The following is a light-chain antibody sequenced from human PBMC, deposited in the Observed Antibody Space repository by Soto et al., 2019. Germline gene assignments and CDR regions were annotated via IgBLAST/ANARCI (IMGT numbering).Light chain of an antibody. CDR2: EVS. Sequence: QSAMTQPPSVSAAPGQKVTISCSGSSSNIGGNSVSWYQQLPGTAPKLMIFEVSNRPSGVSNRFSGSKSGNTASLTISGLQAEDEADYYCSSYTGSTFVIFGGGTKLTVL. CDR1: SSNIGGNS. V-gene: IGLV2-14*01. CDR3: SSYTGSTFVI. J-gene: IGLJ2*01.